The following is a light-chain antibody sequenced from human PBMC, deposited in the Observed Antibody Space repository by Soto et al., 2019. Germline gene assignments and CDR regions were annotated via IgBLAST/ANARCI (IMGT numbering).Light chain of an antibody. CDR3: QQYNNPPRT. CDR1: QSVFDF. Sequence: EIVLTQSPATLSLSPGERATLSCRASQSVFDFLDWLQQKPGQAPRVLIYDASKRAAGIPDRFSGSGSETHFTLTISSLEPEDFAVYYCQQYNNPPRTFGGGTKVDIK. V-gene: IGKV3-11*01. J-gene: IGKJ4*01. CDR2: DAS.